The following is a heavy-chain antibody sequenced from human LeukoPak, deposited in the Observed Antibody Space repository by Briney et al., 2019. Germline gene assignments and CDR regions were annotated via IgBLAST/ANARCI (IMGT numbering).Heavy chain of an antibody. CDR2: INHSGST. Sequence: SETLSLTCAAYGGSFSGYYWSWIRQPPGKGLEWIGEINHSGSTNYNPSLKSRVTISVDTSKNQFSLKLSSVTAADTAVYYCARRGGYSYGYYNYYYGMDVWGQGTTVTVSS. V-gene: IGHV4-34*01. CDR1: GGSFSGYY. D-gene: IGHD5-18*01. CDR3: ARRGGYSYGYYNYYYGMDV. J-gene: IGHJ6*02.